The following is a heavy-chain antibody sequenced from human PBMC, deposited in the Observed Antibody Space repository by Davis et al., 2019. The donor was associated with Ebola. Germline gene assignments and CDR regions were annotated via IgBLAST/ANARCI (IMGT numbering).Heavy chain of an antibody. CDR2: IFNSGTA. CDR1: GGSISGYQ. V-gene: IGHV4-59*01. Sequence: MPSETLSLTCTVSGGSISGYQWAWIRQPPGKGLDYVGHIFNSGTASYNSALKSRVTISLDKSSNQFSLKLNSVTAADTAIYFCARDHMGSLDNWGQRTLVTVSS. J-gene: IGHJ4*02. D-gene: IGHD1-26*01. CDR3: ARDHMGSLDN.